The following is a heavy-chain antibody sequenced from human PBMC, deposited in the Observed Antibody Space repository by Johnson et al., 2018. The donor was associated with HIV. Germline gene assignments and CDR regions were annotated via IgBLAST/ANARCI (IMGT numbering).Heavy chain of an antibody. V-gene: IGHV3-11*04. CDR2: ITGSGTVV. J-gene: IGHJ3*02. Sequence: VQLVESGGGVVQPGRSLRLSCAASGFTFSDYYMSWIRQAPGKGLEWVSYITGSGTVVYYADSVKGRFTISRDNAKNSLYLQMNSLRADDTAVYYCARGGSDVFDIWGRGTMVTVSS. D-gene: IGHD3-16*01. CDR3: ARGGSDVFDI. CDR1: GFTFSDYY.